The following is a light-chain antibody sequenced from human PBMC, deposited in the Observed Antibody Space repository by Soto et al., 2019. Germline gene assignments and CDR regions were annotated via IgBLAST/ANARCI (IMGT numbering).Light chain of an antibody. CDR3: SSYAVSNNVV. V-gene: IGLV2-8*01. CDR2: EVT. J-gene: IGLJ2*01. Sequence: HSVLTQPPSASGSPGQSVTISCTGTSSDVGGYSHVSWYQQHPGKAPKVMIYEVTKRHSGVPDRFSGSKSGNTASLTVSGLQAEDEADYYCSSYAVSNNVVFGGGTKVTVL. CDR1: SSDVGGYSH.